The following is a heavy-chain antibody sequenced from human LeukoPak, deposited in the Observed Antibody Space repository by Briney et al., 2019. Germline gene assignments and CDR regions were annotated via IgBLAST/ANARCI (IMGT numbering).Heavy chain of an antibody. V-gene: IGHV4-39*01. CDR3: ARRRYYDGSGYLE. CDR2: IYYSGRT. Sequence: SETLSLACSVSGDSVSRSDSYWDWIRQPPGKGLEWIGTIYYSGRTYYSPSLKSRVTMSVAPSNNQFSLNLRSVTAADTALYYCARRRYYDGSGYLEWGQGTLLSVSS. J-gene: IGHJ1*01. D-gene: IGHD3-22*01. CDR1: GDSVSRSDSY.